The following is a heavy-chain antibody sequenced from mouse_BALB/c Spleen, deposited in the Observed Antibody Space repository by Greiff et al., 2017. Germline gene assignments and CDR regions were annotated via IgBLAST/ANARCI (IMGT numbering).Heavy chain of an antibody. D-gene: IGHD3-3*01. V-gene: IGHV5-9-4*01. CDR2: ISSGGSYT. CDR1: GFTFSSYA. CDR3: ARVGDYYAMEY. J-gene: IGHJ4*01. Sequence: DVKLVESGGGLVKPGGSLKLSCAASGFTFSSYAMSWVRQSPEKRLEWVAEISSGGSYTYYPDTVTGRFTISRDNAKNTLYLEMSSLRSEDTAMYYCARVGDYYAMEYWGQGTSVSVSS.